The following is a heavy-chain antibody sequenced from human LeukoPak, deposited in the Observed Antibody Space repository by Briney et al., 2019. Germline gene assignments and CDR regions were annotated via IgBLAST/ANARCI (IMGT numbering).Heavy chain of an antibody. J-gene: IGHJ5*02. CDR2: TIPDSGDT. Sequence: ASVKVSCKASGYTFTGYYMHWVRQAPGQGLEWMGWTIPDSGDTNYAQKFQGRVTMTRDTSISTAYMELSGPRSDDTALYYCARLSYGSGSYYNENWFDPWGQGTLVTVSS. D-gene: IGHD3-10*01. V-gene: IGHV1-2*02. CDR1: GYTFTGYY. CDR3: ARLSYGSGSYYNENWFDP.